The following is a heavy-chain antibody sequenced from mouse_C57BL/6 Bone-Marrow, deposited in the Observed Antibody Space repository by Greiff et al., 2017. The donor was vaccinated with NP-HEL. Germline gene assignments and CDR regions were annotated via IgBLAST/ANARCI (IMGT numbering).Heavy chain of an antibody. CDR3: ARTYYYGSPWFAY. V-gene: IGHV1-64*01. CDR1: GYTFTSYW. Sequence: QVQLQQPGAELVKPGASVKLSCKASGYTFTSYWMPWVKQRPGQGLEWIGMIHPNSGSTNYNEKFKSKATLTVDKSSSTAYMQLSSLTSEDSAVYYCARTYYYGSPWFAYWGQGTLVTVSA. J-gene: IGHJ3*01. CDR2: IHPNSGST. D-gene: IGHD1-1*01.